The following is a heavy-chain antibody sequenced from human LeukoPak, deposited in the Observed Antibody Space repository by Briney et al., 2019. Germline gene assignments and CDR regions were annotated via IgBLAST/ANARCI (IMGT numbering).Heavy chain of an antibody. CDR2: VIPIYGTP. CDR3: ARDHWGIVENGYDYFYYDMDA. D-gene: IGHD7-27*01. CDR1: GGSFSTSG. J-gene: IGHJ6*02. Sequence: ASVKVSCTASGGSFSTSGFSWVRQAPGQGLEWMGGVIPIYGTPSYAQKFQGRVTITTDESTSTAYMELSSLRSEDTAVYYCARDHWGIVENGYDYFYYDMDAWGQGTTVTVSS. V-gene: IGHV1-69*05.